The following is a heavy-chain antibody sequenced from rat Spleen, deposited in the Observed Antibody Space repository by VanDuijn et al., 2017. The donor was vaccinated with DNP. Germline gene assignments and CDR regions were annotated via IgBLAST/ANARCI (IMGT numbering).Heavy chain of an antibody. CDR2: MWYDGDT. J-gene: IGHJ3*01. CDR1: GFSLTTYS. V-gene: IGHV2-63*01. CDR3: TRGVTTVVTGWFAY. D-gene: IGHD1-1*01. Sequence: QVQLKESGPGLVQPSETLSLTCTVSGFSLTTYSVSWVRQPSGKGPEWMGKMWYDGDTAYNSALKSRLSISRDTSKSQVFLKMNSLQTDDTGTYYCTRGVTTVVTGWFAYWGQGTLVTVSS.